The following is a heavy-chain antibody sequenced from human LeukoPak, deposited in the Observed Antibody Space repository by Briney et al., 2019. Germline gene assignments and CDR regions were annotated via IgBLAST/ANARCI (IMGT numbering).Heavy chain of an antibody. CDR1: GGTFSSYA. V-gene: IGHV1-69*13. J-gene: IGHJ5*02. CDR3: ARHAVRGVTTYNWFDP. CDR2: IIPIFGTA. Sequence: ASVKVSCKASGGTFSSYAISWVRQAPGQGLEWMGGIIPIFGTANYAQKFQGRVTITADESTSTAYMELSSLRPEDTAVYYCARHAVRGVTTYNWFDPWGQGTLVTVSS. D-gene: IGHD3-10*01.